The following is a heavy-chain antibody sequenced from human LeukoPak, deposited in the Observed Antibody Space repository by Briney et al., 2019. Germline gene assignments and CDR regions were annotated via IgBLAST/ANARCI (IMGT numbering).Heavy chain of an antibody. CDR1: RGTFDSYV. Sequence: ASVKVSCKAPRGTFDSYVSWVRQAPGQGLEWMGWIGAYNGNTNYAQKLQGRVTMTTDTSTSTAYVELRSLRSDDTAVYYCARVGDISRGRDYWFDPWGQGTLVTVSS. D-gene: IGHD2-21*02. CDR2: IGAYNGNT. V-gene: IGHV1-18*01. J-gene: IGHJ5*02. CDR3: ARVGDISRGRDYWFDP.